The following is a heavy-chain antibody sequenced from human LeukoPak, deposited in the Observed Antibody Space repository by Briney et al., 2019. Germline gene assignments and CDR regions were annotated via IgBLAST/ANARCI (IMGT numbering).Heavy chain of an antibody. Sequence: ASETLSLTCTVSGGSISSYYWSWIRQHPGKGLEWIGYIYYSGSTNYNPSLKSRVTIPVDTSKNQFSLKLSSVTAADTAVYYCARQEGYCSSTSCHNHFDYWGQGTLVTVSS. CDR3: ARQEGYCSSTSCHNHFDY. CDR1: GGSISSYY. CDR2: IYYSGST. D-gene: IGHD2-2*01. V-gene: IGHV4-59*08. J-gene: IGHJ4*02.